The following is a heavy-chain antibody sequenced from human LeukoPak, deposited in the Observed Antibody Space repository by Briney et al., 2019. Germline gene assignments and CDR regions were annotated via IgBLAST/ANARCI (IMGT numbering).Heavy chain of an antibody. J-gene: IGHJ4*02. CDR2: IYYSTNT. Sequence: SETLSLTCSVSGESIKSTSNYWAWVRQPPGKGLEWIGHIYYSTNTYYNSSLKSRVTISDDTSKNQVSLSLRSVTAADTALYFCVRRVAGTFHFDWWGEESLVTVSS. CDR1: GESIKSTSNY. CDR3: VRRVAGTFHFDW. V-gene: IGHV4-39*01. D-gene: IGHD6-19*01.